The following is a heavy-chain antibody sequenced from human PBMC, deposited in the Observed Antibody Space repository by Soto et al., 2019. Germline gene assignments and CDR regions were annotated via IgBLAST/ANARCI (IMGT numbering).Heavy chain of an antibody. CDR3: ASPPRTYSSGWYADWFDP. CDR2: IYYSGST. V-gene: IGHV4-39*01. D-gene: IGHD6-19*01. Sequence: SETLSLTCTVSGGSISSSSYYWGWIRQPPGKGLEWIGSIYYSGSTYYNPSLKSRVTISVDTSKNQFSLKLSSVTAADTAVYYCASPPRTYSSGWYADWFDPWGQGTLVTVSS. J-gene: IGHJ5*02. CDR1: GGSISSSSYY.